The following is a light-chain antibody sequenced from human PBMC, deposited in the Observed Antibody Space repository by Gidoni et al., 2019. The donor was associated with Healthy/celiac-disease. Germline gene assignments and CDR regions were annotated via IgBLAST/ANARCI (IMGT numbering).Light chain of an antibody. J-gene: IGKJ2*01. CDR1: QSISSY. CDR3: QQSYSTPQMYT. V-gene: IGKV1-39*01. CDR2: AAS. Sequence: SQSISSYLNWYQQKPGKAPKLLIYAASSLQSGVPSRFSGRGSGTDFTLTISSLQPEDFATYYCQQSYSTPQMYTLGQGTKLEIK.